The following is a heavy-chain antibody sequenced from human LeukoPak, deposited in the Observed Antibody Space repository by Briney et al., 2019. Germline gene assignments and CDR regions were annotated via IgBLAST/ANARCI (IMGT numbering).Heavy chain of an antibody. D-gene: IGHD3-9*01. CDR2: IKQDGSEK. CDR1: GFTFSSYA. CDR3: ASSPIRYYDWSISPDAFDI. V-gene: IGHV3-7*01. Sequence: GGSLRLSCAASGFTFSSYAMSWVRQAPGKGLEWVANIKQDGSEKYYVDSVKGRSTISRDNAKNSLYLQMNSLRAEDTAVYYCASSPIRYYDWSISPDAFDIWGQGTMVTVSS. J-gene: IGHJ3*02.